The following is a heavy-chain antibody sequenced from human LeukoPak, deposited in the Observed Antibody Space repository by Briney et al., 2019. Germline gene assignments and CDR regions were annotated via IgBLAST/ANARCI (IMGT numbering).Heavy chain of an antibody. CDR3: ARNRRRGVSIPDAFDI. Sequence: PSETLSLTCTVSGYSISSGYYWGWIRQPPGKGLEWIGSIYHSGSTYYNPSLKSRVTISVDTSKNQFSLKLSSVTAADTAVYYCARNRRRGVSIPDAFDIWGQGTMVTVSS. CDR2: IYHSGST. D-gene: IGHD1-14*01. CDR1: GYSISSGYY. V-gene: IGHV4-38-2*02. J-gene: IGHJ3*02.